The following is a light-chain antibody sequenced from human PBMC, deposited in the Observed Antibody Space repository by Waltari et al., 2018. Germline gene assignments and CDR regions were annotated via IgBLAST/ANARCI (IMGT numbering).Light chain of an antibody. J-gene: IGKJ4*01. CDR1: QTITGSW. Sequence: CRAGQTITGSWLALYPKTPGQAPRRLIYGASNRAPGIPDRFSGRGSGTDFTLTISRLEPEDSAVYYCQQYDGSVVTFGGGTKVEIK. CDR2: GAS. CDR3: QQYDGSVVT. V-gene: IGKV3-20*01.